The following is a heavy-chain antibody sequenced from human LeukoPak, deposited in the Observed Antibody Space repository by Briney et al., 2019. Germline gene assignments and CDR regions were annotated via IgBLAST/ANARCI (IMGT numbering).Heavy chain of an antibody. CDR1: GYTFTDYY. CDR3: AGSRDGDQGPFDY. J-gene: IGHJ4*02. CDR2: VDPEDGET. Sequence: GATVKISCKASGYTFTDYYMHWVQQAPGKGLEWMGRVDPEDGETIYAEKFQGRVTITRDRSMSTAYMELSSLRSEDTAMYYCAGSRDGDQGPFDYWGQGTLVTVSS. V-gene: IGHV1-69-2*01. D-gene: IGHD4-17*01.